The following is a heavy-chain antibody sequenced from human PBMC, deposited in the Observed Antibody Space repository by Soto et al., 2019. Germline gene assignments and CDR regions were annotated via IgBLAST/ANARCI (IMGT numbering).Heavy chain of an antibody. CDR2: ISGSGVSA. CDR1: GFTFSSCA. D-gene: IGHD1-1*01. Sequence: EVRLLESGGGLVQPGGSLRLSCAASGFTFSSCAMSWVRQTAGKGLEWVSGISGSGVSAFYADSVKGRFTISRDNSKKTVYLPMNSLRAEDTAVYYCAKGVYNWNDEGVDYWGQGTLVTVSS. CDR3: AKGVYNWNDEGVDY. J-gene: IGHJ4*02. V-gene: IGHV3-23*01.